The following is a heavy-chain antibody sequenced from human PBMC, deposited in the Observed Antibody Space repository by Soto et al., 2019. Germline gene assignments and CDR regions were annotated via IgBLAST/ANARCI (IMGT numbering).Heavy chain of an antibody. D-gene: IGHD6-13*01. V-gene: IGHV2-70*11. CDR1: GFSLSTSGMC. CDR3: ARILGSSWYGYYYYYMDV. Sequence: SGPTLVKPTQTLTLTCTFSGFSLSTSGMCVSWIRQPPGKALEWLARIDWDDDKYYRTSLKTRLTISKDTTKNQVVLTMTKMDPVETATYYCARILGSSWYGYYYYYMDVWGKGTTVTVSS. J-gene: IGHJ6*03. CDR2: IDWDDDK.